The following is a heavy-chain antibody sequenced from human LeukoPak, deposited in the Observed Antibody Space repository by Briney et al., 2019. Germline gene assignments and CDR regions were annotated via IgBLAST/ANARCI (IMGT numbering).Heavy chain of an antibody. Sequence: SGPTLVKPTQTLTLTCTFSGFSLSTSGVGVGWIRQPPGKALEWLALIYWNDDKRYSPSLKSRLTITKDTSKNQVVLTMTNMDPVGTATYYCAHRGTTLLFDYWGQGTLVTVSS. D-gene: IGHD1-1*01. CDR1: GFSLSTSGVG. V-gene: IGHV2-5*01. CDR3: AHRGTTLLFDY. CDR2: IYWNDDK. J-gene: IGHJ4*02.